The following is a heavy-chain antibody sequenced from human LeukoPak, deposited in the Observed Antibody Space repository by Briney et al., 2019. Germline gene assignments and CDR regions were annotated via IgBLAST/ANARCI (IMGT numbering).Heavy chain of an antibody. CDR1: GFTFSSYA. CDR2: ISYDGSNE. Sequence: GGSLRLSCAASGFTFSSYAMSWVRQAPGKGLEWVAVISYDGSNEYYADSVKGRFTISRDNSKNTLYLQMNSLRAEDTAVYYCARDGASLNWFDPWGQGTLVTVSS. CDR3: ARDGASLNWFDP. D-gene: IGHD1-26*01. J-gene: IGHJ5*02. V-gene: IGHV3-30-3*01.